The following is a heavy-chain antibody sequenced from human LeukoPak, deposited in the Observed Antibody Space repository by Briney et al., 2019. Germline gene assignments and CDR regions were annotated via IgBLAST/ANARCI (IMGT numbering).Heavy chain of an antibody. Sequence: GASVKVSCKASGYTFTSYDINWVRQATGQGLEWMGWMNPNSGNTGYAQKFQGRVTMTRDTSISTAYMELSRLRSDDTAVYYCARDEGYYGSGVDGNWGQGTLVTVSS. J-gene: IGHJ4*02. CDR2: MNPNSGNT. CDR3: ARDEGYYGSGVDGN. CDR1: GYTFTSYD. D-gene: IGHD3-10*01. V-gene: IGHV1-8*02.